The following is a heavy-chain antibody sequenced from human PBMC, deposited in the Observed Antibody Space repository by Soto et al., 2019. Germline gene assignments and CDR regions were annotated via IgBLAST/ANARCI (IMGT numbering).Heavy chain of an antibody. CDR1: GFTFSSYW. D-gene: IGHD6-19*01. J-gene: IGHJ4*02. V-gene: IGHV3-7*01. Sequence: GGSLRLSCAASGFTFSSYWMSWVRQAPGKGLEWVANIKQDGSEKYYVDSVKGRFTISRDNAKNSLYLQMNSLRAEDTAVYYCARRGRSRGSSIAVAGPDYFDYWGQGTLVTVSS. CDR3: ARRGRSRGSSIAVAGPDYFDY. CDR2: IKQDGSEK.